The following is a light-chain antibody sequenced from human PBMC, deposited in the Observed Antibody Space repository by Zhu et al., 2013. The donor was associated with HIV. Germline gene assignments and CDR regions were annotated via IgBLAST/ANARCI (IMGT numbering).Light chain of an antibody. J-gene: IGKJ2*01. CDR1: QSVSSSS. V-gene: IGKV3-20*01. CDR2: GAS. CDR3: QQLKTYPRS. Sequence: EIVLTQSPGILSLSPGERAALSCRASQSVSSSSLAWYQQRPGQAPRLLIYGASIRATGISDRFSGRGSGTDFTLTISSLQPEDFATYYCQQLKTYPRSFGQGTKVEI.